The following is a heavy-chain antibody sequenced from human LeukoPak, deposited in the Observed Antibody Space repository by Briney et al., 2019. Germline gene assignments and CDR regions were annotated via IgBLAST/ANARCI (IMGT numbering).Heavy chain of an antibody. D-gene: IGHD1-26*01. CDR2: IYSDGGT. CDR1: GFTVSSNY. V-gene: IGHV3-53*01. Sequence: GGSLRLSCAASGFTVSSNYMTWVRQAPGKGLEWVSVIYSDGGTYYADSVKGRFTISRDSSKNTLYLQMNNVRAEDTAVYYCGRDSRPSGSYYVSWGQGTLVTVSS. CDR3: GRDSRPSGSYYVS. J-gene: IGHJ5*02.